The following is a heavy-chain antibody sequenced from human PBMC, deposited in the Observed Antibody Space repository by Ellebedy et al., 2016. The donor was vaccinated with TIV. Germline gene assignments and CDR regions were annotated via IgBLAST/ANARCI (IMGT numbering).Heavy chain of an antibody. V-gene: IGHV4-61*02. CDR2: IYSSGST. Sequence: SETLSLXCTVSGVSVSSGSYYWSWIRQTAGKGLEWIGRIYSSGSTSYNPSFKGRVTMSVDTSKNQFSLRLSSVTAADTAVYYCASQSDVSYFFDNKWGQGTLVTVSS. J-gene: IGHJ4*02. CDR3: ASQSDVSYFFDNK. CDR1: GVSVSSGSYY. D-gene: IGHD3-22*01.